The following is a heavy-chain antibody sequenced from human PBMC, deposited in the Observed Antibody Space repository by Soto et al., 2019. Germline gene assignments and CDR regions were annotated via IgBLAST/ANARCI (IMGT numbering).Heavy chain of an antibody. CDR3: AKDGAPRYCGRSSCHPAWAY. V-gene: IGHV3-30*18. CDR1: GFTFSNYG. D-gene: IGHD2-15*01. CDR2: ISYDGSHK. J-gene: IGHJ4*02. Sequence: QVQLVESGGGVVQPGRSLRLSCAGSGFTFSNYGLHWVRQAPGKGLGWVAVISYDGSHKYYADSVKGRIAISRDNSNNMLYLKMASLRAEDTAVYYCAKDGAPRYCGRSSCHPAWAYSGQGTLVTVSS.